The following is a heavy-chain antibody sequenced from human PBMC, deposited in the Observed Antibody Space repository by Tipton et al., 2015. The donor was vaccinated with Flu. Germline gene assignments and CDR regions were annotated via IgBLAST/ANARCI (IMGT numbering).Heavy chain of an antibody. CDR3: ARQDRASGRRSAFDV. CDR1: GNSFNSYW. J-gene: IGHJ3*01. Sequence: QLVQSGAEVRKPGESLKISCRGSGNSFNSYWIAWVRQMPGKGLEWMGFIYPSGSDVRYSPSFQGQVTFSADKSISTAYLQWSSLKASDTAMYFCARQDRASGRRSAFDVWGQGTLVAVSS. D-gene: IGHD3-10*01. V-gene: IGHV5-51*01. CDR2: IYPSGSDV.